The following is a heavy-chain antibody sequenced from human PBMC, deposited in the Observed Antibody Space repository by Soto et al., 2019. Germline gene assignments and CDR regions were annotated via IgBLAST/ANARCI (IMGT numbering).Heavy chain of an antibody. J-gene: IGHJ6*02. CDR1: GYTFTSYY. CDR2: IIPIFGTS. Sequence: GASVKVSCKASGYTFTSYYMHWVRQAPGQGLEWMGRIIPIFGTSNYAQTFQGRVTITADESTRTAYMELSSLRSEDTAVYYCARGVVVTAIHHYSSGMDAGGQGTRAT. D-gene: IGHD2-21*02. CDR3: ARGVVVTAIHHYSSGMDA. V-gene: IGHV1-69*13.